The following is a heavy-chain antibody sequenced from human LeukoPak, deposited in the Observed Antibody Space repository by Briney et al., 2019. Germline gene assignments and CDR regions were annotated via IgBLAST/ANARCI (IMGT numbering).Heavy chain of an antibody. CDR1: GGSISGSRYY. CDR3: ARARYVNSFYAFDI. V-gene: IGHV4-39*07. CDR2: IDYSGST. D-gene: IGHD3-9*01. Sequence: PSETLSLTCTASGGSISGSRYYWGWIRQPPGKGLEWIAIIDYSGSTYYNPSLRSRVTIFGDTSKNQFFLKLSSVTAADTAMYYCARARYVNSFYAFDIWGQGTLVTVSS. J-gene: IGHJ3*02.